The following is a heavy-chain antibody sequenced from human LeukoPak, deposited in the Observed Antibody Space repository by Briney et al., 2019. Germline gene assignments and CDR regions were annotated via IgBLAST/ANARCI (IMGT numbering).Heavy chain of an antibody. V-gene: IGHV4-39*07. D-gene: IGHD2-8*01. Sequence: PSETLPLTCRVSGGSISSTSYYWGWIRQPPGKGLEWIASIYHSGETFYNPSLESRVAISVDTSNNEVFLDLYSVTAADTAMYYCAETNTQDWFDPWGRGTLVTVSS. J-gene: IGHJ5*02. CDR3: AETNTQDWFDP. CDR1: GGSISSTSYY. CDR2: IYHSGET.